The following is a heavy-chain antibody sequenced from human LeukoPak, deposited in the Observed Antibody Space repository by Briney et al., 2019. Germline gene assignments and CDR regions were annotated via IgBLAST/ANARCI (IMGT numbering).Heavy chain of an antibody. Sequence: GGSLRLSCTASGFTFSDYHMSWIRQPPGKGLGWVSYISSSSSKVYYAASVKGPFTNSRDNAKIPLYLQMNSLRAVDTAVYYCTSSYSSSRFDYWGQGTLVTVSS. J-gene: IGHJ4*02. D-gene: IGHD6-6*01. CDR3: TSSYSSSRFDY. V-gene: IGHV3-11*04. CDR2: ISSSSSKV. CDR1: GFTFSDYH.